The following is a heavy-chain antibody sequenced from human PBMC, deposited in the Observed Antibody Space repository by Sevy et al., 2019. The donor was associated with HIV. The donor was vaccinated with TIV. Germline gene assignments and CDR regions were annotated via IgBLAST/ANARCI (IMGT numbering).Heavy chain of an antibody. Sequence: ASVKVSCQASGFPLITSTVAWVRQAPGQGLQCLGWVAVYNGDTHYAQSFQGRLTMTTDTSANTAYMELRMLTSDDTAIYYCARGRTPNDYFDYWAQGSLVTVSS. D-gene: IGHD7-27*01. CDR3: ARGRTPNDYFDY. J-gene: IGHJ4*02. CDR2: VAVYNGDT. V-gene: IGHV1-18*01. CDR1: GFPLITST.